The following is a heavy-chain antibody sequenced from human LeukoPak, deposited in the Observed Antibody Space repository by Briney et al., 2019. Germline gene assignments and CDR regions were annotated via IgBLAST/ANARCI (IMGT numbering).Heavy chain of an antibody. CDR3: ARKSASGNYPLDY. CDR2: ISADSATT. V-gene: IGHV3-23*01. J-gene: IGHJ4*02. CDR1: GFNFGSYF. D-gene: IGHD3-10*01. Sequence: PGGSLRLSCAASGFNFGSYFMTWVRQAPGKGLEWVSVISADSATTFYADSVKGRFTISRDNAKNTVFLQMSSLRAEDTALYYCARKSASGNYPLDYWGQGTLVTVSS.